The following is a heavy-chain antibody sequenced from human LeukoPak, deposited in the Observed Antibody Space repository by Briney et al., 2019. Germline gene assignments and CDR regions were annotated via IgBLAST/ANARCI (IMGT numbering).Heavy chain of an antibody. V-gene: IGHV4-39*01. CDR3: ASHGGGGFDY. J-gene: IGHJ4*02. D-gene: IGHD3-16*01. CDR1: GGSISSSSYY. CDR2: IYYSGST. Sequence: SETLSLTCTVSGGSISSSSYYWGWIRQPPGKGLEWIGSIYYSGSTYYNLSLKSRVTISVDTSKNQFSLKLSSVTAADTAVYYCASHGGGGFDYWGQGTLVTVSS.